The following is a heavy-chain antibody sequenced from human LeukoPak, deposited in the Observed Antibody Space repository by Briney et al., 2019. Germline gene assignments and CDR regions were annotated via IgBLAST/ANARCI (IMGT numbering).Heavy chain of an antibody. Sequence: PSETLSLTCTVSGGSISSSSYYWSWIRQPAGKGLEWIGRIYTSGSTNYNPSLKSRVTISVDTSKNQFSLKLSSVTAADTAVYYCARYGVRGVKPILGYMDVWGKGTTVTISS. V-gene: IGHV4-61*02. J-gene: IGHJ6*03. D-gene: IGHD3-10*01. CDR1: GGSISSSSYY. CDR3: ARYGVRGVKPILGYMDV. CDR2: IYTSGST.